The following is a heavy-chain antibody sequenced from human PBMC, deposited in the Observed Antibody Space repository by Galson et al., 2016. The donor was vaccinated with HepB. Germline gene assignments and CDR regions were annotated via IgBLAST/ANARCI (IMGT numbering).Heavy chain of an antibody. CDR3: ARGRYASSWYAPSDY. CDR1: GGSISGHF. Sequence: LSLTCSVSGGSISGHFWSWIRQTPDKGLQYIGYISDSGSTDYHPDLKSRVTLSLDTSKNQFSLKLISATTADTAVYYCARGRYASSWYAPSDYWGQGTLVTVSS. CDR2: ISDSGST. D-gene: IGHD6-13*01. V-gene: IGHV4-59*11. J-gene: IGHJ4*02.